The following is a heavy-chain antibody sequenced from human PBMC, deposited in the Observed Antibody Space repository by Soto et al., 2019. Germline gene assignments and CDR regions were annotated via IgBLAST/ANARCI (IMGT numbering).Heavy chain of an antibody. D-gene: IGHD3-10*01. CDR1: GFTVSSNY. CDR3: AREEPGRGITMVRGVMDWGMDV. J-gene: IGHJ6*02. CDR2: IYSGGST. Sequence: TGGSLRLSCAASGFTVSSNYMSWVRQAPGKGLEWVSVIYSGGSTYYADSVKGRFTISRDNSKNTLYLQMNSLRAEDTAVYYCAREEPGRGITMVRGVMDWGMDVWGQGTTVTVSS. V-gene: IGHV3-53*01.